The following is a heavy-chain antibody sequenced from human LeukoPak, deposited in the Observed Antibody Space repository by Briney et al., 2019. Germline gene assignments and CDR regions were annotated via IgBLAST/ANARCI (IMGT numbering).Heavy chain of an antibody. CDR2: INPNSGGT. J-gene: IGHJ6*03. Sequence: ASVKVSCKASGYTFTGYYMHWVRQAPGQGLEWMGWINPNSGGTNYAQKFQGRVTMTRDTSISTAYMELSRLRSDDTAVYYCARLVTAAAVYYYMDVWGKGTTVTVSS. V-gene: IGHV1-2*02. CDR3: ARLVTAAAVYYYMDV. D-gene: IGHD6-13*01. CDR1: GYTFTGYY.